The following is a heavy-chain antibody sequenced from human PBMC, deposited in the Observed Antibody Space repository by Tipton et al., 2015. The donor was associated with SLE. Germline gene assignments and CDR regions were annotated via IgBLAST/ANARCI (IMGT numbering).Heavy chain of an antibody. CDR1: GFKFDDYA. V-gene: IGHV3-43D*04. D-gene: IGHD6-6*01. CDR3: AKGEYRGEGVDY. Sequence: QLVQSGGDLVQPGGSLRLSCAASGFKFDDYAMHWVRQAPGKGLEWVSLISWDGGSTYYADSVKGRFTISRDNSKNSLYLQMNSLRAEDTALYYCAKGEYRGEGVDYWGQGTLVTVSS. J-gene: IGHJ4*02. CDR2: ISWDGGST.